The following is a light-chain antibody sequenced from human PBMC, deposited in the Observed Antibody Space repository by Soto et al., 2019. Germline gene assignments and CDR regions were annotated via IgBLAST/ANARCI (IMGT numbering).Light chain of an antibody. CDR2: GAS. CDR3: QQLNSFPPLFT. J-gene: IGKJ3*01. CDR1: QGISSY. Sequence: DIQLTHSPSFLSASVGDRVTITCRASQGISSYLAWYQQRPGEPPELLIYGASTLQSGVASRFSGSGSGTEFTLTISSLQPEDFATYFCQQLNSFPPLFTFGPGTKVDIK. V-gene: IGKV1-9*01.